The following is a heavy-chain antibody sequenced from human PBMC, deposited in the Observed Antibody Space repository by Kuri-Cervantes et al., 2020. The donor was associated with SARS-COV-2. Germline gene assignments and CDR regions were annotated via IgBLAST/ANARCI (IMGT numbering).Heavy chain of an antibody. CDR1: GGSISSSTHY. Sequence: ESLKISCTVSGGSISSSTHYWGWIRQPPGKGLEWIGSIYHSGSTYYNPSLKSRVTISVDTSKNQFSLKLSSVTAADTAVYYCARRLKDGPPDYWGQGTLVTVSS. CDR3: ARRLKDGPPDY. J-gene: IGHJ4*02. V-gene: IGHV4-39*07. CDR2: IYHSGST.